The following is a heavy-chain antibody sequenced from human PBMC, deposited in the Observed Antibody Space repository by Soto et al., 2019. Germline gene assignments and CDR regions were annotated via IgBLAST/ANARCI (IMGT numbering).Heavy chain of an antibody. Sequence: GGSLRLSCAASGFTFSSYAMSWVRQAPGKGLEWVSAISGSGGSTYYADSVKGRFTISRDNSKNTLYLQMNSLRAEDTAVYYCAKAPDYDYVWGSYRIYFDYWGQGTLVTVS. V-gene: IGHV3-23*01. D-gene: IGHD3-16*02. J-gene: IGHJ4*02. CDR2: ISGSGGST. CDR1: GFTFSSYA. CDR3: AKAPDYDYVWGSYRIYFDY.